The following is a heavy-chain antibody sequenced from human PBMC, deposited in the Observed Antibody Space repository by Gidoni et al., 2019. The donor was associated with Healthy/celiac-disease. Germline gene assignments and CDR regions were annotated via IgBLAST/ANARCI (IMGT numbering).Heavy chain of an antibody. V-gene: IGHV4-34*01. CDR3: ARTGTYYYGSGSSNNWFDP. Sequence: QVQLQQWGAGLLKPSEPLSLTCAVYGGSFSVYSWSWIRQPPGKGLEWIGEINHSGSTNYNPSLKSRVTISVDTSKNQFSLKLSSVTAADTAVYYCARTGTYYYGSGSSNNWFDPWGQGTLVTVSS. CDR2: INHSGST. D-gene: IGHD3-10*01. J-gene: IGHJ5*02. CDR1: GGSFSVYS.